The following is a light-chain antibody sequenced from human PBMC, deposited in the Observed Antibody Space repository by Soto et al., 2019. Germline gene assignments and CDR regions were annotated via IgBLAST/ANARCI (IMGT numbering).Light chain of an antibody. J-gene: IGKJ1*01. CDR1: QDISNY. CDR2: DAS. Sequence: DIQMTQSPSSLSASVGDRVTITCQASQDISNYLNWYQQKPGKAPKLLRYDASNLETGVPSRFSGSGSGTDFTVTIRSLQPEDIATYYCQQYDNLSWTCGQGTKVEIK. CDR3: QQYDNLSWT. V-gene: IGKV1-33*01.